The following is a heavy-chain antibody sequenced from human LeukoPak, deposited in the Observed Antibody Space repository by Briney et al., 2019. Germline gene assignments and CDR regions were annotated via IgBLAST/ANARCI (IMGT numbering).Heavy chain of an antibody. D-gene: IGHD3-10*01. CDR3: ARDYYYGSGSIFCDY. CDR2: IKQDGSEK. V-gene: IGHV3-7*01. J-gene: IGHJ4*02. CDR1: GFTFSSYW. Sequence: GGSLRLSCAASGFTFSSYWMSWVRQAPGKGLEWVANIKQDGSEKYNVDSVKGRLTISRDNAKNSLYLQMNSLRAEDTAVYYCARDYYYGSGSIFCDYWGQGTLVTVSS.